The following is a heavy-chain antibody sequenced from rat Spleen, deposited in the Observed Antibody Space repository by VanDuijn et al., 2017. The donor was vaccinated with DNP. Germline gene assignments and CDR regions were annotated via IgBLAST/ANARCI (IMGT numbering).Heavy chain of an antibody. CDR2: IIYDGSST. CDR1: GFTFSDYA. J-gene: IGHJ2*01. V-gene: IGHV5-17*01. CDR3: TTERELGAHYFDY. D-gene: IGHD5-1*01. Sequence: EVQLVESGGGLVQPGRSLKFSCAASGFTFSDYAMAWVRQAPKKGLEWVATIIYDGSSTYYRDSVKGRFTISRDNAKSTLYLQMDSLRSEDTATYYCTTERELGAHYFDYWGQGVMVTVSS.